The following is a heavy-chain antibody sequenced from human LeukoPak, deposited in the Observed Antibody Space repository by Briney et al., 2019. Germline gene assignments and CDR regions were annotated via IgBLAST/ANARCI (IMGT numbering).Heavy chain of an antibody. D-gene: IGHD6-19*01. Sequence: ASVKVSCKASASTFTAYYFHWVRQAPGQGLEWMGWISPDSGDTNFAQKFQGRVTMTRDTSIRTVYMELSRLRSEDTAVYYCARGRRSSGWYFDYYYYYMDVWGKGTTVTVSS. CDR1: ASTFTAYY. V-gene: IGHV1-2*02. J-gene: IGHJ6*03. CDR3: ARGRRSSGWYFDYYYYYMDV. CDR2: ISPDSGDT.